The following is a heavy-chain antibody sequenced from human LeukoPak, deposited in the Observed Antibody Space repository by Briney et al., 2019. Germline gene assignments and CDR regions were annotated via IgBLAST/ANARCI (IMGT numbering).Heavy chain of an antibody. Sequence: GGSLRLSCAASGFTFSDYYMSWIRQAPGKGLEWVSYISSSGSTIYYADSVKGRFTISRDNAKNSLYLQMNSLRAEDTAVYYCARARRTGTRVPDNRPDYYGMDVWGQGTTVTVSS. CDR2: ISSSGSTI. CDR3: ARARRTGTRVPDNRPDYYGMDV. CDR1: GFTFSDYY. V-gene: IGHV3-11*01. D-gene: IGHD1-7*01. J-gene: IGHJ6*02.